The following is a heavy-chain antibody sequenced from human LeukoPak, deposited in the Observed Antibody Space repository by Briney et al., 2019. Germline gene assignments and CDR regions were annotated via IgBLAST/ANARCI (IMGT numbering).Heavy chain of an antibody. CDR3: ARKDGDQIDY. CDR1: GFPFSSYG. J-gene: IGHJ4*02. D-gene: IGHD2-2*01. V-gene: IGHV3-30*03. CDR2: ISHDGSNK. Sequence: GGSLRLSCAASGFPFSSYGMHWVRQAPGKGPEWVAVISHDGSNKYYEDSVKGRFTISRDNAKNSLYLQMNSLRAEDTAVYYCARKDGDQIDYWGQGTLVTVSS.